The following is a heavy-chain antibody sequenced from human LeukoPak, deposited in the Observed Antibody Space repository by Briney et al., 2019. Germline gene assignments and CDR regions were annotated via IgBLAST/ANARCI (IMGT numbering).Heavy chain of an antibody. CDR1: GFTFITYG. CDR3: ARDASGPGWYFDL. CDR2: ITDSGGTT. V-gene: IGHV3-23*01. J-gene: IGHJ2*01. D-gene: IGHD3-3*01. Sequence: PGGSLRLSCAASGFTFITYGMNWVRQAPGQGLEWVSAITDSGGTTYYADSVKGRFTISRDNSKNTLYLQMNSLRADDTAVYYCARDASGPGWYFDLWGRGTLVTVSS.